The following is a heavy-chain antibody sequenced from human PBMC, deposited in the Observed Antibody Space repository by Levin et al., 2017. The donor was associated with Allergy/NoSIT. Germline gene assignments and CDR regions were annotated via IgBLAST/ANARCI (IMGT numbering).Heavy chain of an antibody. Sequence: ASVKVSCKASGGTFSSYTINWVRQAPGQGLEWMGRIIPILGIANYAQKFQGTVTINADKSTGTAYMELSSLRSEDTAVYYCARETDGSGTFDYWGQGTLVTVSS. CDR3: ARETDGSGTFDY. J-gene: IGHJ4*02. V-gene: IGHV1-69*04. CDR1: GGTFSSYT. D-gene: IGHD3-10*01. CDR2: IIPILGIA.